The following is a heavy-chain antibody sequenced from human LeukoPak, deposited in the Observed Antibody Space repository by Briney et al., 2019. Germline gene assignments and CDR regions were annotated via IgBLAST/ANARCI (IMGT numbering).Heavy chain of an antibody. CDR2: FDQSGST. CDR3: ARGKPSYGSGTFYRPLEPNYMDV. V-gene: IGHV4-38-2*02. CDR1: GYSISSGYY. Sequence: SETLSLTCTVSGYSISSGYYWGCIRQPPGQGLEWIGSFDQSGSTYYNPSLKSRVTISVDTSKNQFSLKLSSVTAADTAVYYCARGKPSYGSGTFYRPLEPNYMDVWGKGTTVTVSS. J-gene: IGHJ6*03. D-gene: IGHD3-10*01.